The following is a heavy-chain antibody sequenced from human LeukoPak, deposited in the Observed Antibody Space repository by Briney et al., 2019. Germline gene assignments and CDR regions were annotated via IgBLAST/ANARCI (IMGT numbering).Heavy chain of an antibody. D-gene: IGHD4-23*01. CDR3: ARDLPRGRYTVANWFDP. V-gene: IGHV4-4*07. CDR2: IYTSGST. Sequence: PSETLSLTCTVSGGSISSYYWSWIRQPAGKGLEWIGRIYTSGSTNYNPSLKSRVTMSVDTSKNQFSLKLGSVTAADTAVYYCARDLPRGRYTVANWFDPWGQGTLVTVSS. CDR1: GGSISSYY. J-gene: IGHJ5*02.